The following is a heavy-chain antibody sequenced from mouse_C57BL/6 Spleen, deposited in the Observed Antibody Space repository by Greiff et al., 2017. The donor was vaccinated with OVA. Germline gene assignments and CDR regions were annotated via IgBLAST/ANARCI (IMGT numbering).Heavy chain of an antibody. Sequence: EVKLQESGGGLVQPKGSLKLSCAASGFSFNTYAMNWVRQAPGKGLEWVARIRSKSNNYATYYADSVKDRFTISRDDSESMLYLQMNNLKTEDTAMYYCVRQNWYDYAMDYWGQGTSVTVSS. V-gene: IGHV10-1*01. CDR3: VRQNWYDYAMDY. CDR2: IRSKSNNYAT. CDR1: GFSFNTYA. D-gene: IGHD1-3*01. J-gene: IGHJ4*01.